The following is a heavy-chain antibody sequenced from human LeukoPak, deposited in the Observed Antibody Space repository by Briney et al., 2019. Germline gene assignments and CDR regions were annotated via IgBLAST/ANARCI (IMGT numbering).Heavy chain of an antibody. CDR1: GDSISDVNYY. CDR3: ARSAGYSSSWYESGYYMDV. D-gene: IGHD6-13*01. CDR2: IYYSGST. J-gene: IGHJ6*03. Sequence: PSETLSLTCTVSGDSISDVNYYWGWIRQPPGKGLEWIGTIYYSGSTYYNPSLKSRVTISVDTSKNQFSLKLSSVTAADTAVYYCARSAGYSSSWYESGYYMDVWGKGTTVTVSS. V-gene: IGHV4-39*07.